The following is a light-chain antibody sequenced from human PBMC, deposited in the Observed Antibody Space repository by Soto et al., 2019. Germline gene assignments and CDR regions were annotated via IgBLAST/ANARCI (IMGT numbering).Light chain of an antibody. Sequence: SQSDSGSNLAWCQQKPRQAPPLLIYGAASRATGITHSCSGSGSGTDVTLTISRLEPEDFSVYHCQQYGSSLLTFGGGTKVDIK. J-gene: IGKJ4*01. CDR3: QQYGSSLLT. V-gene: IGKV3-20*01. CDR2: GAA. CDR1: QSDSGSN.